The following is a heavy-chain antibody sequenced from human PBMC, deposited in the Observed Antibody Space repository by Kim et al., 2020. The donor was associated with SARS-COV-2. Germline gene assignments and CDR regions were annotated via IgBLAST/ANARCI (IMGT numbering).Heavy chain of an antibody. CDR3: ARGYNYAYEF. Sequence: ASVEVSCKASGYTFTGYYMHWVRQAPGQGLEWMGRISPSSGGTNYAQNFQGSVTLTRDTSISTAYMELRRMRSDDTAVYYCARGYNYAYEFWGQGTLVTV. D-gene: IGHD5-18*01. CDR1: GYTFTGYY. J-gene: IGHJ4*02. V-gene: IGHV1-2*06. CDR2: ISPSSGGT.